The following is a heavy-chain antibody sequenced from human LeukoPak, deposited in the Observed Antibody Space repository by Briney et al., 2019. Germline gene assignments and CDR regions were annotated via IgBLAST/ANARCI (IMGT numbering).Heavy chain of an antibody. CDR3: VGDFDF. CDR1: GFTFSSYD. V-gene: IGHV3-30*02. CDR2: IRFDGRNR. J-gene: IGHJ4*02. Sequence: GGSLRLSCAASGFTFSSYDMDWVRQAPGKGLEWVAFIRFDGRNRYYGDSVKGRFTISRDNSKNTLYLQMNSLRIEGTAVYYCVGDFDFWGQGTLVTVSS.